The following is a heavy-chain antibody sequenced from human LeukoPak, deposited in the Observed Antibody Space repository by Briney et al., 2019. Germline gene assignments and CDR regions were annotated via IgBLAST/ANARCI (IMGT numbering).Heavy chain of an antibody. V-gene: IGHV3-7*01. J-gene: IGHJ4*02. CDR3: VRERAGFDY. Sequence: AGGSLRLSCAASGFIFSDYWMSWVRQTPEKGLEWVAKIRPDGVEKHYMDSVKGRFTFSRDNAKNSMYLQMNSLRAEDTAMYYCVRERAGFDYWGQGILVTVSS. CDR2: IRPDGVEK. CDR1: GFIFSDYW.